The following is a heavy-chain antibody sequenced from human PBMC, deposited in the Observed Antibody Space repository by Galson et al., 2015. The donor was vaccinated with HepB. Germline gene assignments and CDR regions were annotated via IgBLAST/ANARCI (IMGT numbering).Heavy chain of an antibody. Sequence: SLRLSCAASGFTFSRYAMHWVRQAPGKGLEWVAVISYDGSNKYYADSVKGRLTISRYNSKNTLYLQMNSLRPEDTAEYYCARVYYDSSGYCCGYFDYWGQGTQVTVSS. CDR1: GFTFSRYA. J-gene: IGHJ4*02. CDR3: ARVYYDSSGYCCGYFDY. D-gene: IGHD3-22*01. V-gene: IGHV3-30-3*01. CDR2: ISYDGSNK.